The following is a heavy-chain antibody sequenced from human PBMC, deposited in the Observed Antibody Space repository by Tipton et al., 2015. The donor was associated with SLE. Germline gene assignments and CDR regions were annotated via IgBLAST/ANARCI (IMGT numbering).Heavy chain of an antibody. Sequence: TLSLTCTVYGGSFSSYYWSWIRQPPGKGLEWIGYIYYSGSTNYNPSLKSRVTISVDTSKNQFSLKLSSVTAADTAVYYCARDRTVTTPCMDVWGQGTTVTVSS. CDR2: IYYSGST. D-gene: IGHD4-17*01. V-gene: IGHV4-59*12. J-gene: IGHJ6*02. CDR1: GGSFSSYY. CDR3: ARDRTVTTPCMDV.